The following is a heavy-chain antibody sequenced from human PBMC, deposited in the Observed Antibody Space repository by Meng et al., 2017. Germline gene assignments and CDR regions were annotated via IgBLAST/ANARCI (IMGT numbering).Heavy chain of an antibody. CDR3: ARGSTWDGSGSYYPVYFDY. J-gene: IGHJ4*02. V-gene: IGHV4-4*02. D-gene: IGHD3-10*01. CDR2: IYHSGST. CDR1: GGSINSNNW. Sequence: QVQLQESGPGLVKPSGTLSLTCAVSGGSINSNNWWSWVRQPPGKGLEWIGEIYHSGSTNYNPSLKSRVTISVDTSKNQFSLKLSSVTAADTAVYYCARGSTWDGSGSYYPVYFDYWGQGTLVTVSS.